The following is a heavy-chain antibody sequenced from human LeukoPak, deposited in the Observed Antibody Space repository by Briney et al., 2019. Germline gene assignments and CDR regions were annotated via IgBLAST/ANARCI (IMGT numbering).Heavy chain of an antibody. J-gene: IGHJ4*02. CDR2: LSGSGGST. CDR1: GFIFNKHA. D-gene: IGHD4/OR15-4a*01. V-gene: IGHV3-23*01. Sequence: PGGFLRLSCAASGFIFNKHAMSWVRQAPGKGLEWVSGLSGSGGSTDYADSVKGRFTVSRDNSKNTLFLQMNSLRAEDTAIYYCAKERDYGPADYWGQGTLVTVSS. CDR3: AKERDYGPADY.